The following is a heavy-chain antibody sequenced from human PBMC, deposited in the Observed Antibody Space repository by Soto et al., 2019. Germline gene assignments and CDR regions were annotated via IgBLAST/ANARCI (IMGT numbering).Heavy chain of an antibody. CDR2: IYYSGST. CDR1: GRSISSYY. J-gene: IGHJ6*03. CDR3: ARSYRRYCSGGSCYSYYYYYMDV. Sequence: SETLSLTCTVSGRSISSYYSSWIRQPPGKGLEWIGYIYYSGSTNYNPSLKSRVTISVDTSKNQFSLKLSSVTAADTAVYYCARSYRRYCSGGSCYSYYYYYMDVWGKGTTVTVSS. D-gene: IGHD2-15*01. V-gene: IGHV4-59*01.